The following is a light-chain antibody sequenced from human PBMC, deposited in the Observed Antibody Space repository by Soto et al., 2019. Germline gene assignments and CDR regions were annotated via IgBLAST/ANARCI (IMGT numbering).Light chain of an antibody. CDR3: QSYDSSQSVV. CDR2: GNS. CDR1: SSNIGAGYD. J-gene: IGLJ2*01. V-gene: IGLV1-40*01. Sequence: QSVLTQPPSVSGAPGQRVTISCTGSSSNIGAGYDVHWYQQLPGTAPKLLIYGNSNRPSGVPDRFSDSKSGTSASLAITGLQAEDEADYYCQSYDSSQSVVFGGGTKLTVL.